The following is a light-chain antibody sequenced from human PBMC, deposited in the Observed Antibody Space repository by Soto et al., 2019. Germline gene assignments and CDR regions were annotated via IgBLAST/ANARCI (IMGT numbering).Light chain of an antibody. Sequence: EIVMTQSPATLSVFPGQRATLSCRASQSVGYKLAWYQQKPGQAPSLLIHAISTRATGVPARFSGGGSGTEFTLNISRLQSEDFAVYYCQQYSDWWTFGQGTKVDIX. CDR1: QSVGYK. J-gene: IGKJ1*01. CDR3: QQYSDWWT. V-gene: IGKV3-15*01. CDR2: AIS.